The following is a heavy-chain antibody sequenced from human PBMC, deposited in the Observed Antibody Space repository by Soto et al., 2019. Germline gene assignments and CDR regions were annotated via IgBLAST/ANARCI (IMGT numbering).Heavy chain of an antibody. CDR1: GYTFTSYG. CDR2: ISAYNGNT. CDR3: ARCGYQLLSNWFDP. J-gene: IGHJ5*02. D-gene: IGHD2-2*01. Sequence: GASVKVSCKASGYTFTSYGSSWVRQAPGQGLEWMGWISAYNGNTNYAQKLQGRVTMTTDTSTSTAYTELRSLRSDDTAVYYCARCGYQLLSNWFDPWGQGTLVTSPQ. V-gene: IGHV1-18*01.